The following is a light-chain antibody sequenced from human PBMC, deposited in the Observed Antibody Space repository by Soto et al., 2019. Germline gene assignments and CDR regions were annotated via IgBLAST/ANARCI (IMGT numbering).Light chain of an antibody. CDR2: AAS. CDR1: PDISSY. V-gene: IGKV1-9*01. CDR3: QQLNSYLSIT. J-gene: IGKJ5*01. Sequence: DVQLTQSPSFLSASVGDRVTITCRASPDISSYLAWYQQKPGKAPELLIYAASTLQSGVPSRFSGSGSGTEFTLTISSLQPEYYATYYCQQLNSYLSITFGQGTRLEIK.